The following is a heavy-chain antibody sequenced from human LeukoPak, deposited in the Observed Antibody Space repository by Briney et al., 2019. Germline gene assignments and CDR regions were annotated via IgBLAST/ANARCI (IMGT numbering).Heavy chain of an antibody. CDR2: IYHSGST. J-gene: IGHJ4*02. V-gene: IGHV4-4*02. D-gene: IGHD5-12*01. CDR1: GGSISSSNW. Sequence: SETLSLTCAVSGGSISSSNWWSWVRQPPGKGLEWIGEIYHSGSTNYNPSLKGRVTISVDKSKNQFSLKLSSVTAADTAVYYCARVAGYGVFFDYWGQGTLVTVSS. CDR3: ARVAGYGVFFDY.